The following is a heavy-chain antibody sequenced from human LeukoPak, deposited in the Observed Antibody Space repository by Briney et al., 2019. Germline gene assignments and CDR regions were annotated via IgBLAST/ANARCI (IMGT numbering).Heavy chain of an antibody. D-gene: IGHD6-13*01. V-gene: IGHV3-74*01. CDR2: TNTHGTSA. CDR1: GFTFNNYW. J-gene: IGHJ6*03. CDR3: LAGYYYYYMDV. Sequence: GGSLRLSCAASGFTFNNYWMHRVRQAPGKGLAWVARTNTHGTSANYADSVKGRFIISRDNANNTLYLQMNGLRDEDTGVYYALAGYYYYYMDVWGKGTTVTVSS.